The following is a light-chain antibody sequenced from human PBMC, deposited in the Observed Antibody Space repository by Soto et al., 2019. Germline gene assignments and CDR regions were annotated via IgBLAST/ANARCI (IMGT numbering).Light chain of an antibody. Sequence: LTQPASVSGSPGQSITISCTGASSDVGLYDFVSWYQQHPGKAPKLLIYEVTYRPSGVSSRFSGSKSGNTASLTISGLQAEDEADYYCNSYTRFSTYVFGTGTKVTVL. CDR2: EVT. J-gene: IGLJ1*01. CDR1: SSDVGLYDF. V-gene: IGLV2-14*01. CDR3: NSYTRFSTYV.